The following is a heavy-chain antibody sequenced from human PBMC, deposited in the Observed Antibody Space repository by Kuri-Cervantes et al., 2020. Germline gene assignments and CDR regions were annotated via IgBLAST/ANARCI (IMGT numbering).Heavy chain of an antibody. V-gene: IGHV7-4-1*02. Sequence: ASVKVSCKASGYTFTSYAMNWVRQAPGQGLEWMGWINTNTGNPTYAQGFTGRFVFSLDTSVSTAYLQISSLKAEDTAVYYCARDTDYGDYASFLVFDNWGQGTLVTVSS. D-gene: IGHD4-17*01. CDR1: GYTFTSYA. CDR3: ARDTDYGDYASFLVFDN. CDR2: INTNTGNP. J-gene: IGHJ4*02.